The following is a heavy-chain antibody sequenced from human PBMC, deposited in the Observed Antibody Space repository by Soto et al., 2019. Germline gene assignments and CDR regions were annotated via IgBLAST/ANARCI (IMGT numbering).Heavy chain of an antibody. J-gene: IGHJ5*02. V-gene: IGHV1-69*12. Sequence: QVQLVQSGAEVKKPGSSVEVSCKASGGTFSSYAISWVRQAPGQGLEWMGGIIPIFGTANYAQKFQGRVTITADESTSTAYMELSSLRFEDTAVYYCARLGGATVTTLFWFDPWGQGTLVTVSS. CDR1: GGTFSSYA. CDR2: IIPIFGTA. D-gene: IGHD4-17*01. CDR3: ARLGGATVTTLFWFDP.